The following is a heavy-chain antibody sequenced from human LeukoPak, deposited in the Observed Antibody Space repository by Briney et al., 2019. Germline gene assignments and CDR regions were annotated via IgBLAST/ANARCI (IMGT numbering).Heavy chain of an antibody. CDR1: GGSFSGDY. J-gene: IGHJ5*02. Sequence: SETLSLTCAVYGGSFSGDYWSWIRQPPGKGLEWIGEINHSGSTNYNPSLKSRVTISVDTSKNQFSLKLSSVTAADTAVYYCARGGVYSWFDPWGQGTLVTVSS. V-gene: IGHV4-34*01. CDR2: INHSGST. D-gene: IGHD3-10*01. CDR3: ARGGVYSWFDP.